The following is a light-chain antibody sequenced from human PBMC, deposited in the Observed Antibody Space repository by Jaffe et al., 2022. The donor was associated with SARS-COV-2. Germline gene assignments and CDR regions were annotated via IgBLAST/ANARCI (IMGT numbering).Light chain of an antibody. CDR1: QSVSSS. J-gene: IGKJ4*01. V-gene: IGKV3-15*01. Sequence: EIVMTQSPVTLSVSPGERATLSCRASQSVSSSLAWFQQKPGQAPRLLIYGASTRATGIPARFIGSGSGTEFTLTISSLQSEDLADYHCQQYSNWPLTFGGGTKVEI. CDR3: QQYSNWPLT. CDR2: GAS.